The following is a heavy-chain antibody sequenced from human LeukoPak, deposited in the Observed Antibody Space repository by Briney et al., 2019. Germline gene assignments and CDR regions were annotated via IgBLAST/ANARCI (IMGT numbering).Heavy chain of an antibody. D-gene: IGHD5-12*01. CDR3: ARCRGYDHYFDH. V-gene: IGHV3-33*01. Sequence: GGSLRLSCAASGFTFSSYGMHWVRQAPGKGLEWVAVIWYDGSNKYYADSVKGRFTISRDNSKNTLYLQMNSLRAEDTAVYYCARCRGYDHYFDHWGQGTLVTVSS. CDR2: IWYDGSNK. J-gene: IGHJ4*02. CDR1: GFTFSSYG.